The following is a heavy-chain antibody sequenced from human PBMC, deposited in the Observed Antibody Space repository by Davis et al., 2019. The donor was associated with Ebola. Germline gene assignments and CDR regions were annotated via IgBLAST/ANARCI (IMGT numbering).Heavy chain of an antibody. CDR2: ISYDGSNK. J-gene: IGHJ6*02. V-gene: IGHV3-30*18. Sequence: GESLKISCAASGFTFSSYGMHRVRQAPGKGLEWVAVISYDGSNKYYADSVKGRFTISRDNSKNTLYLQMNSLRAEDTAVYYCAKDRNWQLMVYYGMDVWGQGTTVTVSS. CDR1: GFTFSSYG. CDR3: AKDRNWQLMVYYGMDV. D-gene: IGHD6-6*01.